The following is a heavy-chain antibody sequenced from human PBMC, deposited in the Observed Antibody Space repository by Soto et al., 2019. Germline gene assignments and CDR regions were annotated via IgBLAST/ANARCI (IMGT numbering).Heavy chain of an antibody. D-gene: IGHD6-13*01. J-gene: IGHJ4*02. V-gene: IGHV1-69*06. CDR2: ISPLFSTT. Sequence: QVQLVQSGAEVKEPGSSVKVSCKATGDLFNNYAFNCVRQAPGQGLEWMGRISPLFSTTNYAQKFQGRDTIGADKLTNIVYLAVRNMEYEDKAMYYCAASSSVAAAGYFKFWGQGTLVTVSP. CDR3: AASSSVAAAGYFKF. CDR1: GDLFNNYA.